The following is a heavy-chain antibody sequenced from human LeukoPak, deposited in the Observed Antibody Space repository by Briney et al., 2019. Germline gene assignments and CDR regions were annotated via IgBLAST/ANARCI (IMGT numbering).Heavy chain of an antibody. V-gene: IGHV3-23*01. D-gene: IGHD2-2*02. CDR3: ARGYCSSTSCYTARAYYMDV. CDR2: LGGSGGTT. CDR1: GITLSNYG. Sequence: GGSLRLSCAVSGITLSNYGMSWVRQAPGKGLEWVAGLGGSGGTTNYADSVKGRFTISRDNRKNTLYLQMNSLRAEDTAVYYCARGYCSSTSCYTARAYYMDVWGKGTTVTVSS. J-gene: IGHJ6*03.